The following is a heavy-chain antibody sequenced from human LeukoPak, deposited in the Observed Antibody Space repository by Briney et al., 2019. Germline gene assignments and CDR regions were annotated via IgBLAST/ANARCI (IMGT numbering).Heavy chain of an antibody. CDR2: IYYSGST. CDR3: ARGKDSGYLRGGLDY. D-gene: IGHD5-12*01. V-gene: IGHV4-59*01. Sequence: SETLSLTCTVSGGSITNYYWSWIRQPPGKGLEWIGYIYYSGSTIYNPSLKSRVTMSRDTSKNQFSLKLASVTAADTAVYYCARGKDSGYLRGGLDYWGQGTLVTVSS. CDR1: GGSITNYY. J-gene: IGHJ4*02.